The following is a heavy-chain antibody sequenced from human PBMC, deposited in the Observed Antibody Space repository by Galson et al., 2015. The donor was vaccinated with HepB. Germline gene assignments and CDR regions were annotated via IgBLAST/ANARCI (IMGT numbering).Heavy chain of an antibody. J-gene: IGHJ4*02. V-gene: IGHV3-30*02. D-gene: IGHD3-22*01. CDR3: AKDRRDYYDSSGYSPYFDY. CDR2: IRYDGSNK. CDR1: GFTFSSYG. Sequence: SLRLSCAASGFTFSSYGMHWVRQAPGRGLEWVAFIRYDGSNKYYADSVKGRFTISRDNSKNTLYLQMNSLRAEDTAVYYCAKDRRDYYDSSGYSPYFDYWGQGTLVTVSS.